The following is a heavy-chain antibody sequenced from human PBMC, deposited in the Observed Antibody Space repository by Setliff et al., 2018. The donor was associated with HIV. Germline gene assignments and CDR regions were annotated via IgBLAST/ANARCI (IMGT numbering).Heavy chain of an antibody. J-gene: IGHJ6*03. CDR3: ATWGGSPDGYFYYYMDV. Sequence: GASVKVSCKASGYTFTSYCISWVRQAPGQGLEWMGRINPSSGGTNYAPKFQGRVTMTRDKSISTAYMELSRLRSDDTAVYYCATWGGSPDGYFYYYMDVWGKGTTVTVSS. CDR1: GYTFTSYC. CDR2: INPSSGGT. V-gene: IGHV1-2*06. D-gene: IGHD1-26*01.